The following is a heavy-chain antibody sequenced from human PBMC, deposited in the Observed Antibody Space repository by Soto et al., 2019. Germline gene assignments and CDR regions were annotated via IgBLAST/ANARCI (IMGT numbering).Heavy chain of an antibody. D-gene: IGHD6-13*01. V-gene: IGHV1-69*01. J-gene: IGHJ4*02. CDR2: IIPIFGTA. CDR3: GRSGGGYSSSWYVLDY. CDR1: GGTFSSYA. Sequence: QVQLVQSGAEVKKPGSSVKVSCKASGGTFSSYAISWVRQAPGQGLEWMGGIIPIFGTANYAQKFQGRVTITADESTSTAYMGVSRLRSEDTAVYYCGRSGGGYSSSWYVLDYWGQGTLVTVSS.